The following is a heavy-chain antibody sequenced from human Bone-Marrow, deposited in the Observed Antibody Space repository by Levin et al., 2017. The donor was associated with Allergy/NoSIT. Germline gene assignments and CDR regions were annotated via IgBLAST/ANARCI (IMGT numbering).Heavy chain of an antibody. CDR1: GGSIRATHYY. CDR2: IYYSGTT. J-gene: IGHJ4*02. Sequence: SQTLSLTCTVSGGSIRATHYYWGWIRQPPGKGLEWIGTIYYSGTTYCNPSLESRVTISVDTSKNQFSLKLSSVTAADTAVYYCASLRADYDVLTGLTTYYFDFWGQGTLVTVSS. V-gene: IGHV4-39*01. CDR3: ASLRADYDVLTGLTTYYFDF. D-gene: IGHD3-9*01.